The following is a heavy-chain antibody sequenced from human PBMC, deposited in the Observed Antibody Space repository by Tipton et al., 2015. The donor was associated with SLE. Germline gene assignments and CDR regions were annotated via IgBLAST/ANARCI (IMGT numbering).Heavy chain of an antibody. V-gene: IGHV4-59*01. CDR2: IYHSGIT. CDR3: ARGPPFMEWERNWFDP. J-gene: IGHJ5*02. Sequence: GLVKPSETLSLTCTVSGGSISSYYWSWIRQPPGKRLEWIAYIYHSGITNYNPSLQSRVTISVDRSKNQFSLKSTSVTAADTAVYYCARGPPFMEWERNWFDPWGQGTQVTVSS. CDR1: GGSISSYY. D-gene: IGHD3-3*02.